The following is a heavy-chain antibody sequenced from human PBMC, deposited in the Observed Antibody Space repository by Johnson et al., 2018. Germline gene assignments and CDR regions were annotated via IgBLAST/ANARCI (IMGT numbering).Heavy chain of an antibody. CDR3: ARTIAARPEDHLYHGLDV. Sequence: QVQLQESGPGLVKPSETLSLTCTVSGGSISPYYWSWIRQPPGKGLEWIGYVYYSGSTNYNPSLKSRVTISVDTSKNQFSLKLTSVTAADTAVYYWARTIAARPEDHLYHGLDVWGQGTTVTVSS. CDR1: GGSISPYY. J-gene: IGHJ6*02. D-gene: IGHD6-6*01. CDR2: VYYSGST. V-gene: IGHV4-59*01.